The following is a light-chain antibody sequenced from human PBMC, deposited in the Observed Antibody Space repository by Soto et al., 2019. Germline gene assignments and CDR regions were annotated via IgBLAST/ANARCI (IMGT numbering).Light chain of an antibody. V-gene: IGLV4-69*01. CDR3: QTWGTGIHV. CDR1: SGHSSYA. CDR2: LNSDGSH. Sequence: QPVLTQSPSASASLGASVKLTCTLSSGHSSYAIAWHQQQPEKGPPSLMKLNSDGSHSKGDGIPDRFSGSGSGAARYLTWSCLQAEDEADFNCQTWGTGIHVFGTGTKVTVL. J-gene: IGLJ1*01.